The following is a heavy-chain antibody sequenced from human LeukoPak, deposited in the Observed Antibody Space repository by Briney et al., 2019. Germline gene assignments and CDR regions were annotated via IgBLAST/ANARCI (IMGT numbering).Heavy chain of an antibody. CDR2: IYYSGST. V-gene: IGHV4-59*12. CDR3: ARLRAPYCSGGSCYSQWNYYYYMDV. J-gene: IGHJ6*03. D-gene: IGHD2-15*01. CDR1: GGSISSYY. Sequence: KPSETLSLTCTVSGGSISSYYWSWIRQPPGKGLEWMGYIYYSGSTNYNPSLKSRVTISVDTSKNQFSLKLSSVTAADTAVYYCARLRAPYCSGGSCYSQWNYYYYMDVWGKGTTVTVSS.